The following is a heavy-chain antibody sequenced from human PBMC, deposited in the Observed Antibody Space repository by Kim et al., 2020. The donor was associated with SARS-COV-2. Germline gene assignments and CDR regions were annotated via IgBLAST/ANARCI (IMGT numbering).Heavy chain of an antibody. J-gene: IGHJ6*02. CDR1: GFTFSSYS. D-gene: IGHD6-13*01. CDR3: ARDHQLYSSSWYDLYYYSYYGMDV. Sequence: GGSLRLSCAASGFTFSSYSMHWVRQAPGKGLEWVAVISYDGSNKYYEDSVKGRFTISRDNSKNTLYLQMNSLRAEDTAVYYCARDHQLYSSSWYDLYYYSYYGMDVWGQGTTVTVSS. CDR2: ISYDGSNK. V-gene: IGHV3-30*04.